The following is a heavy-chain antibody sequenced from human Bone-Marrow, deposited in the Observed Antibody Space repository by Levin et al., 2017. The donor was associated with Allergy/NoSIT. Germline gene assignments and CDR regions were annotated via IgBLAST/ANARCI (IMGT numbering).Heavy chain of an antibody. J-gene: IGHJ4*02. CDR1: GFTFSGYA. Sequence: GESLKISCAASGFTFSGYAMHWVRQAPGKGLEWVAVISYDGSNKYYADSVKGRFTISRDNSKNTLYLQMNSLRAEDTAVYYCARVEMATSTYYFDYWGQGTLVTVSS. CDR3: ARVEMATSTYYFDY. V-gene: IGHV3-30*04. D-gene: IGHD5-24*01. CDR2: ISYDGSNK.